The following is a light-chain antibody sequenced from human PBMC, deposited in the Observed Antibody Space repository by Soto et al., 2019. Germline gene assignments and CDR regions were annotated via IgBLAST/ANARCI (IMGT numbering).Light chain of an antibody. CDR1: SSDVGGYNY. CDR3: TSYTTNKTPL. Sequence: QSALTQPASVSGSPGQSITISCTGTSSDVGGYNYVSWYQQHPGKAPKLMIYDVSSRPSGVSNRFSGSKSGNTASLTISGLLSEDEADYYWTSYTTNKTPLFGGGTKLTVL. CDR2: DVS. J-gene: IGLJ2*01. V-gene: IGLV2-14*03.